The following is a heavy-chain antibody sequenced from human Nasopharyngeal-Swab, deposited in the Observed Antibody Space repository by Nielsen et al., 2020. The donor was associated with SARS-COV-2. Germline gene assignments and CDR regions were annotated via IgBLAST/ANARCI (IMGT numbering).Heavy chain of an antibody. Sequence: GGSLTLSCAASGFTFSSHGMHWVRQAPGKGLEWVAVIWYDGSNKYYADSVKGRFTISRDNSKNTLYLQMNSLIAEDTAVYYCAREPDSSSWSTNWFDPWGHGTLVTVSS. V-gene: IGHV3-33*01. CDR3: AREPDSSSWSTNWFDP. CDR2: IWYDGSNK. J-gene: IGHJ5*02. CDR1: GFTFSSHG. D-gene: IGHD6-13*01.